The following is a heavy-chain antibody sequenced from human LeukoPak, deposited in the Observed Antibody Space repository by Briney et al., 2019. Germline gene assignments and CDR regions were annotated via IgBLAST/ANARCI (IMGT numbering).Heavy chain of an antibody. CDR2: ISYDGSNE. CDR3: ARLGGGHSSSWYDAFDI. Sequence: PGRSLRLSCAASGFTFSNFGMHWVRQAPGKGLEWLSVISYDGSNEYHADSVKGRFTISRDNAKTSLYLQMNSLRAEDTAVYYCARLGGGHSSSWYDAFDIWGQGTMVTVSS. J-gene: IGHJ3*02. D-gene: IGHD6-13*01. CDR1: GFTFSNFG. V-gene: IGHV3-30*03.